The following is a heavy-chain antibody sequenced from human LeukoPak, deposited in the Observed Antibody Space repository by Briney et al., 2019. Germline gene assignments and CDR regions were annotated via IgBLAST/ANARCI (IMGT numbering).Heavy chain of an antibody. Sequence: SETLSLTCTVSGGSISSGDYYWNWIRQPPGKGLEWIGYIYYSGSTYYNPSLKSRVTISVDTSKNQFSLKLSSVTAADTAVYYCARGRFLEWLPYNWFDPWGQGTLVTVSS. CDR2: IYYSGST. V-gene: IGHV4-30-4*01. J-gene: IGHJ5*02. D-gene: IGHD3-3*01. CDR1: GGSISSGDYY. CDR3: ARGRFLEWLPYNWFDP.